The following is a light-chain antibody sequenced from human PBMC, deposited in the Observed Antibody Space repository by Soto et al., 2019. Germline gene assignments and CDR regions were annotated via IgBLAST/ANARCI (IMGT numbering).Light chain of an antibody. V-gene: IGKV3-15*01. CDR2: GAS. J-gene: IGKJ1*01. Sequence: DIVMTQSPATLSVSTGERATLYCRASQSGSSNLSWYQQKPGQAPRLLIYGASTRATGIPARFSGSGSGTEFTLTISSLQAEDFAVYYCQPYNNWWPFCQGTKVQFK. CDR1: QSGSSN. CDR3: QPYNNWWP.